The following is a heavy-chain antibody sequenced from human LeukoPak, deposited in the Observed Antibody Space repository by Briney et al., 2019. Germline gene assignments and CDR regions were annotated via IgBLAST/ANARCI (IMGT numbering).Heavy chain of an antibody. CDR2: ISWDGGST. D-gene: IGHD7-27*01. Sequence: GGSLRLSCAASGFTFDDYTMHWVRQAPGKGLEWVSLISWDGGSTYYADSVKGRFTISRDNSKNSLYLQMNSLRTEDTALYHCALGRYYYYYMDVWGKGTTVTVSS. J-gene: IGHJ6*03. CDR3: ALGRYYYYYMDV. V-gene: IGHV3-43*01. CDR1: GFTFDDYT.